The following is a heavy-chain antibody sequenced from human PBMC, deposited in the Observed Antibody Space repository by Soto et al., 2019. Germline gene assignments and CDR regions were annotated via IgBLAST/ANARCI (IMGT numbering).Heavy chain of an antibody. CDR2: IWYDGSNK. D-gene: IGHD1-26*01. CDR1: GFTFSSYG. CDR3: ARTRRYYGRLRDYYGMDV. V-gene: IGHV3-33*01. J-gene: IGHJ6*02. Sequence: GGSLRLSCAASGFTFSSYGMHWVRQAPGKGLEWVAVIWYDGSNKYYADSVKGRFTISRDNSKNTLYLQMNSLRAEDTAVYYCARTRRYYGRLRDYYGMDVWGQGTTVTVSS.